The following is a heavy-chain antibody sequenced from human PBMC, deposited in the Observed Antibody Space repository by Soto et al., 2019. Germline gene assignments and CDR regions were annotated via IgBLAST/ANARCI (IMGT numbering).Heavy chain of an antibody. CDR3: AKDGYGNNVGDALHI. J-gene: IGHJ3*02. CDR2: ISTYNGKA. V-gene: IGHV1-18*04. CDR1: GYTFTSFG. Sequence: QGQLVQSGAEVKKPGASVKVSCKASGYTFTSFGITWVRQAPGQGLEWMGWISTYNGKANYAHKLQGRVTVTRDTSTNTAYMELRSLRSDDTAVYYCAKDGYGNNVGDALHIWGQGTMVTVSS. D-gene: IGHD4-4*01.